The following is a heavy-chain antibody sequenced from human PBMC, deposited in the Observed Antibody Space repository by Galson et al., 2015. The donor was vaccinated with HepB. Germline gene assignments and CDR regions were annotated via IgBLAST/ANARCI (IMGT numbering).Heavy chain of an antibody. Sequence: SLRLSCAASGFTFSSCAMHWARQAPGKGLEWVADIGFDGSDKYYADSVKGRFTISRDNSKNTLYLQMNSLRAEDTAVYYCARPPIPWARFVEQWLVPPYDLDVWGQGTTVTVSS. V-gene: IGHV3-33*01. CDR1: GFTFSSCA. CDR2: IGFDGSDK. CDR3: ARPPIPWARFVEQWLVPPYDLDV. J-gene: IGHJ6*02. D-gene: IGHD6-19*01.